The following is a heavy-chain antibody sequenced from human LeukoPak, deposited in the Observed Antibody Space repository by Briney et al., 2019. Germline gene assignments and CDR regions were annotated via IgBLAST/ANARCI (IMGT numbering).Heavy chain of an antibody. CDR3: AKEQDNQLLLSHFVY. CDR2: VSVDGVRT. CDR1: GFIFYKYA. Sequence: GGSLRLSCTGFIFYKYAASWVRQAPGKGREWVSAVSVDGVRTYHAGSVKGRFTIYRENSMNTVSLQMNSLRAEDTAVYYCAKEQDNQLLLSHFVYWRRGSLVTVSS. V-gene: IGHV3-23*01. D-gene: IGHD2-2*01. J-gene: IGHJ4*02.